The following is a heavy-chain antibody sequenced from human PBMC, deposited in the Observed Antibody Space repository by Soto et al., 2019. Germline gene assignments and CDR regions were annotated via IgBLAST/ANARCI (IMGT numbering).Heavy chain of an antibody. CDR1: GGSIGGGDDY. V-gene: IGHV4-30-4*02. D-gene: IGHD4-4*01. CDR3: ATQGRTTTEFDF. CDR2: IYYSGST. J-gene: IGHJ4*02. Sequence: SETLSLTCTVSGGSIGGGDDYWTWIRQPPGKGLEWIGYIYYSGSTYYNPSLKSRVTITGRTSASTAYMDLSSLRSEDTAVYYCATQGRTTTEFDFWGQGTLVTVSS.